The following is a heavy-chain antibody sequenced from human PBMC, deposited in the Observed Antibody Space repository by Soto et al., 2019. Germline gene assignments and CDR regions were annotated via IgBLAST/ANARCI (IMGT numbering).Heavy chain of an antibody. V-gene: IGHV3-21*01. CDR1: GFTFSAYN. Sequence: GGALRLSCAASGFTFSAYNKNWVRQAPGKGLEWVSSITRGGVNIYTADSLKGRFTISSDNAKNSLYLQMNSLRAEDTAVYYCARGLGLYAMDAWGQGTTVTVSS. D-gene: IGHD3-9*01. CDR3: ARGLGLYAMDA. J-gene: IGHJ6*02. CDR2: ITRGGVNI.